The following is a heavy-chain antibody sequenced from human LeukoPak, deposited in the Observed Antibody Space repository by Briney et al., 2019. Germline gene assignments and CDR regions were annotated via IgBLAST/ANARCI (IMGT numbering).Heavy chain of an antibody. J-gene: IGHJ3*02. D-gene: IGHD1-26*01. V-gene: IGHV4-34*01. Sequence: SETLSLTCAVYGGSFSGYYWSWIRQPPGKGLEWIGEINHSGSTNYNPSLKSRVTISVDTSKNQFSLKLSSVTAADTAVYYCGRVRTPWAYLTDAFDIWGQGTMVTVSS. CDR2: INHSGST. CDR1: GGSFSGYY. CDR3: GRVRTPWAYLTDAFDI.